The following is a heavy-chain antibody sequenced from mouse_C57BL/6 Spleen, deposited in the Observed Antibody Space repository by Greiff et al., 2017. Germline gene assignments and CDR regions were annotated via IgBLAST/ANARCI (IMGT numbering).Heavy chain of an antibody. D-gene: IGHD5-5*01. V-gene: IGHV5-9*01. Sequence: EVQGVESGGGLVKPGGSLKLSCAASGFTFSSYTMSWVRQTPEKRLEWVATISGGGGNTYYPDSVKGRFTISRDKAKNTLYLQMSSLRSEDTALYYCARQRYLFDYWGQGTTLTVSS. J-gene: IGHJ2*01. CDR1: GFTFSSYT. CDR2: ISGGGGNT. CDR3: ARQRYLFDY.